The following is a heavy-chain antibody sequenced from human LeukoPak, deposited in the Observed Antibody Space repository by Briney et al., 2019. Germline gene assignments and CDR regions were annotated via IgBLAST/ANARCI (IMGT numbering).Heavy chain of an antibody. J-gene: IGHJ4*02. CDR2: ISAYNGNT. D-gene: IGHD6-13*01. CDR1: GYTFTNDG. Sequence: ASVKVSCKPSGYTFTNDGFSWLRQAPGHGPEWMGWISAYNGNTDYAPKFQGRVTLTTDTSTTTAYMELTTLRSDDTAVYYCARVYSNSHEPDYWGQGTLVTVSS. V-gene: IGHV1-18*01. CDR3: ARVYSNSHEPDY.